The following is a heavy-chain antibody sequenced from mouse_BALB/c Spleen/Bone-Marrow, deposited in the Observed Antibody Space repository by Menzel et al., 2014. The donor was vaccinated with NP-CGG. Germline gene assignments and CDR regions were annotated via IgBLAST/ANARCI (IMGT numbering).Heavy chain of an antibody. CDR3: ARHRQLTTAN. D-gene: IGHD1-1*01. CDR2: ISSGGGST. Sequence: EVHLVESGGGLVKPGGSLKLSCAASGFAFXSYDMSWVRQTPEKRLEWVAYISSGGGSTYYPDTVKGRFTISRDNAKNTLYLQMSSLKSEDTAMYYCARHRQLTTANWGQGTLVTVSA. CDR1: GFAFXSYD. V-gene: IGHV5-12-1*01. J-gene: IGHJ3*01.